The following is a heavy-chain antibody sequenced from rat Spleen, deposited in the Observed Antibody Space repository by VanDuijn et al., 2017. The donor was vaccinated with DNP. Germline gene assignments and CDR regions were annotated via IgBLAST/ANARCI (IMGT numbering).Heavy chain of an antibody. J-gene: IGHJ3*01. Sequence: EVKLVESGGGLVQPGRSLKLSCAASGFNFNDYWMGWVRQAPGKGLEWIGGINKESSTINYTPSLKDKFTISRDNAQNTLYLQMSKLGSEDTAIYYCAQGPFAYWGQGTLVTVSS. V-gene: IGHV4-2*01. CDR3: AQGPFAY. CDR1: GFNFNDYW. CDR2: INKESSTI.